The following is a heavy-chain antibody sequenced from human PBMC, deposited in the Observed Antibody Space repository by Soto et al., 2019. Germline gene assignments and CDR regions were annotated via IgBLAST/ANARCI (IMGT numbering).Heavy chain of an antibody. CDR1: CFFISSGNY. Sequence: WETLSLTCAVSCFFISSGNYWCWVRKPPGKGLEWIGSIFHGGNTYYNPSLKSRVTISVDMSKNQFSLKLNSVTAADTAVYYCARARWYDAFDVWGQGTVVTVSS. D-gene: IGHD2-15*01. CDR3: ARARWYDAFDV. V-gene: IGHV4-38-2*01. J-gene: IGHJ3*01. CDR2: IFHGGNT.